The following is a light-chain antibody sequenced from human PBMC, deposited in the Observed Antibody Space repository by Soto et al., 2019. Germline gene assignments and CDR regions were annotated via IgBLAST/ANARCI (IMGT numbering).Light chain of an antibody. CDR2: EVS. CDR1: SIDVGGYNY. CDR3: SSYTTSTTLV. Sequence: QSVLTQPASVSGSPGQSMTISCTGTSIDVGGYNYVSWYQQHPGRAPKLMIYEVSNRPSGVSNRFSGSKSGNTASLTISGLQIEDEADYYCSSYTTSTTLVFXTGTKVTVL. J-gene: IGLJ1*01. V-gene: IGLV2-14*01.